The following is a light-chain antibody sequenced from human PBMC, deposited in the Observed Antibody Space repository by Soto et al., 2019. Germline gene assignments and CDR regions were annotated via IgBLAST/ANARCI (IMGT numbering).Light chain of an antibody. CDR1: SSNIGSNY. Sequence: QSVLTQPPSVSGTPGQRVTISCSGSSSNIGSNYVYWYQQIPGTAPKLLIYRNNQRPSGVPDRLSGSKSGTSASLGISGLRSEDEGYYYCASWDDSLTANVVFGGGTKLTVL. V-gene: IGLV1-47*01. CDR2: RNN. J-gene: IGLJ2*01. CDR3: ASWDDSLTANVV.